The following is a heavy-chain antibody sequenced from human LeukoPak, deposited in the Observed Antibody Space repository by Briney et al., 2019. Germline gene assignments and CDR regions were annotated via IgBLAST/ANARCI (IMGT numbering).Heavy chain of an antibody. CDR2: TYSGGRT. D-gene: IGHD3-10*01. V-gene: IGHV3-53*01. CDR1: GFTVSSNY. J-gene: IGHJ6*03. CDR3: ARVLSGRGSLYYYYYYMDV. Sequence: TGGSLRLSCAASGFTVSSNYMSWVRQAPGKGLEWVSVTYSGGRTYYADSVKGRFTISRDNSKNTLYLQMNSLRAEDTAVYYCARVLSGRGSLYYYYYYMDVWGKGTTVTISS.